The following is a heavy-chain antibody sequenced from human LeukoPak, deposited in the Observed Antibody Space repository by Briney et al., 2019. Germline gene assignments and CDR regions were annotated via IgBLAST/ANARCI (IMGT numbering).Heavy chain of an antibody. J-gene: IGHJ4*02. D-gene: IGHD3-22*01. CDR3: ARDRFIYYDSSGYYYFDY. CDR1: GGSFSGYY. Sequence: SETLSLTCAVYGGSFSGYYWSWIRQPPGKGLEWIGEINHSGSTNYNPSLKSRVTISVDTSKNQFSLQLNSVTPEDTAVYYCARDRFIYYDSSGYYYFDYWGQGTLVTVSS. CDR2: INHSGST. V-gene: IGHV4-34*01.